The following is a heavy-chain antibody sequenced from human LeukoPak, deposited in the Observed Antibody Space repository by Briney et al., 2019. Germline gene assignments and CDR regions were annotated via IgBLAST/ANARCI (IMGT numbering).Heavy chain of an antibody. Sequence: SETLSLTCTVSGVSISSYYWSWLRQPPGKGLEWIGYIYYSGSTNYNPSLKSRVTISVDTSKNQFSLKLSSVTAADTAVYYCASAAKGGMVGATYYFEYWGQGALVTVSS. V-gene: IGHV4-59*08. CDR1: GVSISSYY. D-gene: IGHD1-26*01. CDR2: IYYSGST. CDR3: ASAAKGGMVGATYYFEY. J-gene: IGHJ4*02.